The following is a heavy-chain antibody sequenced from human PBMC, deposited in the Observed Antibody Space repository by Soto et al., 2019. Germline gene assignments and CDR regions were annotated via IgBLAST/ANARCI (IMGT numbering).Heavy chain of an antibody. Sequence: ASVNVSCKASGGTFSSYAISWVRQAPGQGLEWMGGIIPIFGTANYAQKFQGRVTITADESTSTAYMELSSLRSEDTAVYYCARCDFWSGKRDYYYYYGMDVWGQGTTVTVSS. D-gene: IGHD3-3*01. CDR3: ARCDFWSGKRDYYYYYGMDV. V-gene: IGHV1-69*13. CDR2: IIPIFGTA. CDR1: GGTFSSYA. J-gene: IGHJ6*02.